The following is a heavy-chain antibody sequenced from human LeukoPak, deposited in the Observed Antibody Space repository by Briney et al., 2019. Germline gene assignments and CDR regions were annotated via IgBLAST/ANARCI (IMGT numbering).Heavy chain of an antibody. Sequence: GGSLRLSCAASGFTFSSYAMHWVRQAPGKGLEWVAVISYDGSNKYYADSVKGRFTISRDNSKNTLYLQMNSLRAEDTAVYFCLYGGYFQHWGQGTLVTVSS. J-gene: IGHJ1*01. D-gene: IGHD3-16*01. CDR3: LYGGYFQH. CDR2: ISYDGSNK. V-gene: IGHV3-30*04. CDR1: GFTFSSYA.